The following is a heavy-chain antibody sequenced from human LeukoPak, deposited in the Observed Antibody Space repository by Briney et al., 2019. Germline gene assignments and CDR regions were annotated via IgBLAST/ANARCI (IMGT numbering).Heavy chain of an antibody. J-gene: IGHJ4*02. CDR3: AKDFFRNLRYFDWCYFDY. V-gene: IGHV3-30*18. CDR1: GFTFSSYG. CDR2: ISYDGSNK. D-gene: IGHD3-9*01. Sequence: GGSLRLSCAASGFTFSSYGMHWVRQAPGKGLEWVAVISYDGSNKYYADSVKGRFTISRDNSKNTLYLQMNSLRAEDTAVYYCAKDFFRNLRYFDWCYFDYWGQGTLVTVSS.